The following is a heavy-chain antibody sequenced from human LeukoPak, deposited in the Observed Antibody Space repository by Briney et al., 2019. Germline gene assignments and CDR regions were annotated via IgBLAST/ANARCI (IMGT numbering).Heavy chain of an antibody. CDR3: ARDSNYGSGSYYLYYYYYMDV. J-gene: IGHJ6*03. CDR2: ISAYNGNT. D-gene: IGHD3-10*01. CDR1: GYTFTSYG. Sequence: ASVKVSCKASGYTFTSYGISWVRQAPGQGLEWMGWISAYNGNTNYAQKLQGRVTMTTDTSTSTAYMELRSLRSDDTAVYYCARDSNYGSGSYYLYYYYYMDVWGKGTTVTISS. V-gene: IGHV1-18*01.